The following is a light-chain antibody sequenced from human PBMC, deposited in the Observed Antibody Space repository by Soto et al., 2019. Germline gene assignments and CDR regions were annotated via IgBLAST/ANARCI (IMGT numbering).Light chain of an antibody. CDR2: EVS. J-gene: IGLJ1*01. Sequence: QSVLTQPASVSGSPGQSITISCTGTSNDIGNYNYVSWYQQHPGKAPKVMIYEVSNRPSGISNRFSGSKSGNTASLTISGLQAEDEADYYCTSYTGTSTLYVFGSGTKVTVL. CDR1: SNDIGNYNY. CDR3: TSYTGTSTLYV. V-gene: IGLV2-14*01.